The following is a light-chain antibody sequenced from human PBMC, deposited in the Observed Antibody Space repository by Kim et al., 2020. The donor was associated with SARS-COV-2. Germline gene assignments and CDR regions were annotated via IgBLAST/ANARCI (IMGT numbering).Light chain of an antibody. CDR3: QAWDSSTHNYV. J-gene: IGLJ1*01. Sequence: PGQTASFTCSGYKLGDKYVSWYQQKPGQSPVVVIYQDKQRPSGIPERFSGSNSGNTATLTISGTQAMDEADYYCQAWDSSTHNYVFGAGTKVTVL. V-gene: IGLV3-1*01. CDR1: KLGDKY. CDR2: QDK.